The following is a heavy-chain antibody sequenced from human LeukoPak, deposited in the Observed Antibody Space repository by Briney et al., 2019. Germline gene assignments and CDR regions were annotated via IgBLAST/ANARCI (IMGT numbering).Heavy chain of an antibody. D-gene: IGHD1-26*01. CDR1: RDSISSYY. Sequence: SETLSLTCTVSRDSISSYYWNWIRQPAAKGLEWIGRMYSSGTTHYNPSLKSRVTMSVDSSKNQFSLNLSSVTAADTAVYYCAREGSGRPLDYWGQGTLVTVSS. V-gene: IGHV4-4*07. CDR2: MYSSGTT. CDR3: AREGSGRPLDY. J-gene: IGHJ4*02.